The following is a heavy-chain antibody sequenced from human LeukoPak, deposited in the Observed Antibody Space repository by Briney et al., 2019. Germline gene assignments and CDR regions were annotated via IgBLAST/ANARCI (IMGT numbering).Heavy chain of an antibody. D-gene: IGHD3-10*01. V-gene: IGHV4-39*07. Sequence: SETLSLTCTVSSGSITRSSYYWSWIRQPPGKGLEWIGSIYYGGSTYYNPSLKSRVTISVDTSKNQFSLKLSSVTAADTAVYYCARGGREGVLLDAFDIWGQGTMVTVSS. J-gene: IGHJ3*02. CDR3: ARGGREGVLLDAFDI. CDR2: IYYGGST. CDR1: SGSITRSSYY.